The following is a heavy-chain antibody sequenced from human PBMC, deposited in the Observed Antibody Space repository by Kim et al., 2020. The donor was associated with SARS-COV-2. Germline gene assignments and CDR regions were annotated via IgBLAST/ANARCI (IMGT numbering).Heavy chain of an antibody. CDR3: ARGNYGDYYWYFDL. J-gene: IGHJ2*01. Sequence: GGSLRLSCAASGFTFSSYAMHWVRQAPGKGLEWVAVISYDGSNKYYADSVKGRFTISRDNSKNTLYLQMNSLRAEDTAVYYCARGNYGDYYWYFDLWGRGTLVTVSS. D-gene: IGHD4-17*01. V-gene: IGHV3-30-3*01. CDR2: ISYDGSNK. CDR1: GFTFSSYA.